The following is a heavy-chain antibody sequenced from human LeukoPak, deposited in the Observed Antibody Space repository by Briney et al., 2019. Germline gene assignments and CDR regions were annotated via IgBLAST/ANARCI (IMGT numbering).Heavy chain of an antibody. D-gene: IGHD5-24*01. Sequence: PGGSLRLSCAASGFTFSSYSMNWVRQAPGKGLEWLSSISSSSSYTYYADSVKGRFTISRDNAKNSLYLQMNSLRAEDTAVFYCARLDTNGYNSMTAYWGQGTLVTVSS. V-gene: IGHV3-21*01. CDR2: ISSSSSYT. J-gene: IGHJ4*02. CDR3: ARLDTNGYNSMTAY. CDR1: GFTFSSYS.